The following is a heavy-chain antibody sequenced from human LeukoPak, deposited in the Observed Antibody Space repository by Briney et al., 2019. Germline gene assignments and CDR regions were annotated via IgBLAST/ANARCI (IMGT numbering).Heavy chain of an antibody. CDR1: GYTFTSYG. V-gene: IGHV1-18*04. CDR3: ARDGVEMATYYYYAMDV. Sequence: ASVKVSCKASGYTFTSYGINWVRQAPGQGLEWMGWISAYSGNTNFAQKVQGRVTMTTDTSTSTAYMEVRSLRSDDTAIYYCARDGVEMATYYYYAMDVWGQGTTVTVSS. CDR2: ISAYSGNT. J-gene: IGHJ6*01. D-gene: IGHD5-24*01.